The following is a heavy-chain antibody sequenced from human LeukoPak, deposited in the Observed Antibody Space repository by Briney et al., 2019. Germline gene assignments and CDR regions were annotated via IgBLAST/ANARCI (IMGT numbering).Heavy chain of an antibody. D-gene: IGHD1-1*01. V-gene: IGHV4-59*08. CDR1: GGSISSYY. Sequence: SETLSLTCTVSGGSISSYYWSWIRQPPGKGLEWIGYIYYSGSTNYNPSLKSRFTISVDTSKNQFSLKLSSVTAADTAVYYCARHMGLGYTYFYPYFDYWGQGTLVTVSS. CDR2: IYYSGST. J-gene: IGHJ4*01. CDR3: ARHMGLGYTYFYPYFDY.